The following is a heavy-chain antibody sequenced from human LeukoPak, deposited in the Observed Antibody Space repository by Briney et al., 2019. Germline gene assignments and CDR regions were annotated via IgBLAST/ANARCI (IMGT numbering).Heavy chain of an antibody. D-gene: IGHD6-6*01. CDR3: ARGPNSNWSGLDF. CDR2: ISPTGSTT. V-gene: IGHV3-74*01. CDR1: GFSFSGHW. Sequence: GSLRLSCTASGFSFSGHWMHWARQLPGKGLVWVSRISPTGSTTSYADSVEGRFTVSRDNAKNTPYLQVNNLRAEDTAVYYCARGPNSNWSGLDFWGQGTLLTVSS. J-gene: IGHJ4*02.